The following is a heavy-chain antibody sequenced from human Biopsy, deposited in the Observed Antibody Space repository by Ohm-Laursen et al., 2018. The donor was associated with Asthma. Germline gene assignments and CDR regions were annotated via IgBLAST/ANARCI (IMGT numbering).Heavy chain of an antibody. J-gene: IGHJ6*02. D-gene: IGHD1-20*01. V-gene: IGHV3-30-3*01. CDR1: GFTFSDYD. CDR2: ISYDGTNK. Sequence: SLRLSCAASGFTFSDYDMHWVRRAPGKGLEWVAVISYDGTNKDYADSVKGRFTFSRDNSQNTLPLEMNSLRVEDTAVYYCARDLRSDNWNPWGMDVWGLGTTVTVAS. CDR3: ARDLRSDNWNPWGMDV.